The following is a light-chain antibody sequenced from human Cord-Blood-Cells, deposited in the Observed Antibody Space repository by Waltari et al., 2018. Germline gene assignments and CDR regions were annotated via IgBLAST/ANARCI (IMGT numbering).Light chain of an antibody. CDR3: QQYDNLHT. CDR2: DAS. V-gene: IGKV1-33*01. CDR1: QDISNY. Sequence: DIQMTQSPSSLSASVGDRVTITCQASQDISNYLNWYQKKPGKAPKLLIYDASNLETGVPSRFSGSGSGTDFTFTISSLQPEDIATYYCQQYDNLHTFGQGTKLEIK. J-gene: IGKJ2*01.